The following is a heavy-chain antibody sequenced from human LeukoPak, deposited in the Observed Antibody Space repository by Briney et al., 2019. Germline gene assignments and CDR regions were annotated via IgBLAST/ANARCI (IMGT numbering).Heavy chain of an antibody. CDR2: INPNGGET. V-gene: IGHV1-2*02. CDR1: GYTFTDSY. J-gene: IGHJ6*03. CDR3: ARGVVDLTTVTDMDV. Sequence: ASVKVSCKASGYTFTDSYIHWVRQAPGQGLEWIGWINPNGGETIYAQKLQGSVTMTRDTSINTAYMELNRLRSDDTAVYYCARGVVDLTTVTDMDVWGKGTTVTVSS. D-gene: IGHD4-17*01.